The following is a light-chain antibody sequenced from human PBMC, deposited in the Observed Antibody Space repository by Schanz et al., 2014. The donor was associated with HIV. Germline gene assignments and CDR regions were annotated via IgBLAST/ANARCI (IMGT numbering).Light chain of an antibody. CDR2: GAS. CDR3: QHYGSSPFT. J-gene: IGKJ3*01. Sequence: ELVLTQSPGILSLSPGERATLSCRASQTISSAYLAWYQQRPGQAPRLLIYGASSRATGIPDRFSGSGSGTDFTLTISRLEPEDFAVYYCQHYGSSPFTFGPGTKVDIK. V-gene: IGKV3-20*01. CDR1: QTISSAY.